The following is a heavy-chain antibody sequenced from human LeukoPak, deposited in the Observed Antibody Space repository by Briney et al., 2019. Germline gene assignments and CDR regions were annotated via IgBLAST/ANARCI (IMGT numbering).Heavy chain of an antibody. CDR2: MYHSGTT. J-gene: IGHJ4*02. CDR1: GDSISTENY. CDR3: ARDFYGSGSYYNLAY. D-gene: IGHD3-10*01. Sequence: PSETLSLTCTVSGDSISTENYWGWIRQPPGKGLEWIGSMYHSGTTHYNPSLKSRVTISVDTSKNQFSLKLSAVTAADTAVYYCARDFYGSGSYYNLAYWGQGTLVTVSS. V-gene: IGHV4-38-2*02.